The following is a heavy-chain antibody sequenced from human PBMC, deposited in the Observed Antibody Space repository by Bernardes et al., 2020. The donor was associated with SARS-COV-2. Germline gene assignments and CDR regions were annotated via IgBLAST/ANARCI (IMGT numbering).Heavy chain of an antibody. CDR1: GFTFSSYE. CDR2: ISSSGNTI. CDR3: ARVSRGLDYGMDV. D-gene: IGHD3-10*01. Sequence: GGSLRLSCAASGFTFSSYEMNWVRQAPGKGLEWISYISSSGNTIYYADSVKGRFTISRDNAKNSLYLQMNSLRAEDTAVYYCARVSRGLDYGMDVWGQGTTVTVSS. V-gene: IGHV3-48*03. J-gene: IGHJ6*02.